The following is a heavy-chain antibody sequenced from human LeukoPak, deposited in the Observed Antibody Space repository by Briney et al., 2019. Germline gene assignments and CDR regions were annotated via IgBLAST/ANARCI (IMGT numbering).Heavy chain of an antibody. Sequence: ASVKVSCKASGYTFTSYGISWVRQATGHGLEWMGWMNPNSGNTGYAQKFQGRVTITRNTSISTAYMELSRLRSDDTAVYYCARAKWAVAGVSLWGQGTLVTVSS. D-gene: IGHD6-19*01. V-gene: IGHV1-8*03. CDR1: GYTFTSYG. CDR3: ARAKWAVAGVSL. CDR2: MNPNSGNT. J-gene: IGHJ4*02.